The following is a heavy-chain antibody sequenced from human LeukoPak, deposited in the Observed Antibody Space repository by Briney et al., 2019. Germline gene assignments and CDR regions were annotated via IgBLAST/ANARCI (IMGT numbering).Heavy chain of an antibody. V-gene: IGHV3-74*01. Sequence: GGSLRLSCAASGFTFSSSWMHWVRQAPGKGLVWVSRINSDGSGTTYADSAKGRFTISRDNAKNSLYLQMSSLRVEDTAVYYRTRDPRHFDSCGQGTLVTVSS. CDR3: TRDPRHFDS. CDR1: GFTFSSSW. D-gene: IGHD6-6*01. J-gene: IGHJ5*01. CDR2: INSDGSGT.